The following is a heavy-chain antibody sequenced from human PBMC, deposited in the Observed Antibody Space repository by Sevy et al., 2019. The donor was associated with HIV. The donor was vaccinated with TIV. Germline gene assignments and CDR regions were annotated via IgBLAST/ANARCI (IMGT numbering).Heavy chain of an antibody. V-gene: IGHV1-8*01. CDR2: MNPNSGNT. J-gene: IGHJ5*02. Sequence: ASVKVSCKASGYTFTNNDINWVRQATGQGLEWMGWMNPNSGNTGYAQKFQGRVTMTRNTSISTAYMELSSLRSEDTAVYYCARGTVLLGIVVVPAARGWFDPWGQGTLVTVSS. D-gene: IGHD2-2*03. CDR1: GYTFTNND. CDR3: ARGTVLLGIVVVPAARGWFDP.